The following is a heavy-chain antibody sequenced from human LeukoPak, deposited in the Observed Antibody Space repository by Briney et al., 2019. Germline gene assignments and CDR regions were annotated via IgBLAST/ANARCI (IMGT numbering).Heavy chain of an antibody. J-gene: IGHJ4*02. CDR3: ARGRGSYPY. V-gene: IGHV3-23*01. CDR2: IGGSGDSI. D-gene: IGHD1-26*01. CDR1: GFTFSTYA. Sequence: PGGSLRLSCAASGFTFSTYAMSWVRQAPGKGLEWVSAIGGSGDSISYADSVEGRFTISRDNSRNTLYLQMNSLRAEDTAVYYCARGRGSYPYWGQGTLVTVPS.